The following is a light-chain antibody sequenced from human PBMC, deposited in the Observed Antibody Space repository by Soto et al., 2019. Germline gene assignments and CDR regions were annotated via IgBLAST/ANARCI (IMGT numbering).Light chain of an antibody. V-gene: IGKV3-15*01. CDR3: QQYNSWPRT. CDR2: GAS. CDR1: QTINSN. J-gene: IGKJ1*01. Sequence: IVMTQSPATLSVSPGARATLTCRTSQTINSNLAWYQQKPGQAPRLLIYGASTRAAGIPARFSGSGSGTDFTLTISSLQSEDFAVYYCQQYNSWPRTFGQGTKVEIK.